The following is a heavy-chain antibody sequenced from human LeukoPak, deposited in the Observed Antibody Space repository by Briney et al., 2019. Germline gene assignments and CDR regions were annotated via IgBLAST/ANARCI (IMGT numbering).Heavy chain of an antibody. J-gene: IGHJ4*02. D-gene: IGHD5-24*01. Sequence: ASVNVSCKASEYTSTDYAINWVRQAPGQRLEWMGWINAGNGNTRYSQRFQGRVTITRDTSASTAYMELSSLTSEDTAVYYCARGRWSATTASYYLDFWGQGTLVTVSS. CDR3: ARGRWSATTASYYLDF. V-gene: IGHV1-3*01. CDR1: EYTSTDYA. CDR2: INAGNGNT.